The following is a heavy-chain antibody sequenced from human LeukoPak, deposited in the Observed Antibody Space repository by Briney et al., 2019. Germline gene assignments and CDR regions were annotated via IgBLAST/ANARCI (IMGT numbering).Heavy chain of an antibody. CDR1: GYTFTGYY. J-gene: IGHJ4*02. CDR3: ARDSARLQIVGAIYYFDY. D-gene: IGHD1-26*01. V-gene: IGHV1-2*02. CDR2: INPNSGGT. Sequence: VSVKVSCKASGYTFTGYYMHWVRQAPGQGLEWMGWINPNSGGTNYAQKFQGRVTMARDTSISTAYMELSRLRSDDTAVYYCARDSARLQIVGAIYYFDYWGQGTPVTVSS.